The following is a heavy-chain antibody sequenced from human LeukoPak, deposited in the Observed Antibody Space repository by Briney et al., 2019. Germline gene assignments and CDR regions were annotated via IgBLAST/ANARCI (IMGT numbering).Heavy chain of an antibody. Sequence: SETLSLTCTVSGGSISSYYWSWIRQPPGKGLEWIGYIYYSGSTNYNPSLKSRVTISVDTSKNQFSLKLSSVTAADTAVYYCSRAKLRFLEWFLHDAFDIWGQRTMVTVSS. V-gene: IGHV4-59*12. CDR3: SRAKLRFLEWFLHDAFDI. D-gene: IGHD3-3*01. CDR2: IYYSGST. CDR1: GGSISSYY. J-gene: IGHJ3*02.